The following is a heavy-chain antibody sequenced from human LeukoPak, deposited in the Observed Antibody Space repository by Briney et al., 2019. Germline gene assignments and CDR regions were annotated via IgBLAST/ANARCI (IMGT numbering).Heavy chain of an antibody. D-gene: IGHD3-10*01. CDR2: ISAYNGNT. J-gene: IGHJ4*02. CDR3: ARAKSTPASELRN. Sequence: ASVKVSCKTSGYRFTGYYMHWVRQAPGQGLEWMGWISAYNGNTNYAQKLQGRVTMTTDTSTSTAYMELRSLRSDDTAVYYCARAKSTPASELRNWGQGTLVTVSS. V-gene: IGHV1-18*04. CDR1: GYRFTGYY.